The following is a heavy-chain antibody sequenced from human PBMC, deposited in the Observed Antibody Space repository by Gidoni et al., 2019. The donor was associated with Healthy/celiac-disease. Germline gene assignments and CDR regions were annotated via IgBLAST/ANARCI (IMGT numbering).Heavy chain of an antibody. Sequence: EVQLVESGGGLVRPGGSLRLSCAASGFTFSSYWMHWVRQAPGKGLVWVSRINSDGSSTSYADSVKGRFTISRDNAKNTLYLQMNSLRAEDTAVYYCAREKDTAMDRPPFDYWGQGTLVTVSS. CDR2: INSDGSST. D-gene: IGHD5-18*01. CDR1: GFTFSSYW. V-gene: IGHV3-74*01. CDR3: AREKDTAMDRPPFDY. J-gene: IGHJ4*02.